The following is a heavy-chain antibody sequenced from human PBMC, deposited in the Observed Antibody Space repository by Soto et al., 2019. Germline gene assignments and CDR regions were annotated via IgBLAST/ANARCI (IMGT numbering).Heavy chain of an antibody. CDR2: INPSGGST. CDR1: GYTFTSYY. J-gene: IGHJ4*02. V-gene: IGHV1-46*01. Sequence: ASVKVSCKASGYTFTSYYMHWVRQAPGQGLEWMGIINPSGGSTSYAQKFQGRVTMTRDTSTSTVYMELSSLRSEDTAVYYCAREARQQLVPGFYFDYWGQGTLVTVSS. CDR3: AREARQQLVPGFYFDY. D-gene: IGHD6-13*01.